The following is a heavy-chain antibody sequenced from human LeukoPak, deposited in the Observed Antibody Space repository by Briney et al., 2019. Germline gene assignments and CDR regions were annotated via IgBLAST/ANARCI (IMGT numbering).Heavy chain of an antibody. Sequence: SETLSLTCTVSGGSISSYYWSWIRQPPGKGLEWIGYIYHSRSTYYNPSLKSRVTISVDRSKNQFTLKLSSVTAADTAVYYCARESPHYYDSSAHDAFDIWGQGTMVTVSS. D-gene: IGHD3-22*01. V-gene: IGHV4-59*12. CDR2: IYHSRST. CDR1: GGSISSYY. J-gene: IGHJ3*02. CDR3: ARESPHYYDSSAHDAFDI.